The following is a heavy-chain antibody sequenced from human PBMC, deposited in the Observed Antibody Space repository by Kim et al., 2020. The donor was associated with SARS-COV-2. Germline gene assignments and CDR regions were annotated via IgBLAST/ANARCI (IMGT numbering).Heavy chain of an antibody. CDR2: ISGSGGST. V-gene: IGHV3-23*01. Sequence: GGSLRLSCAASGYTFSSYALSWVRQAPGKGLEWVSAISGSGGSTYYADSVKGRFTISRDNSKNTLYLQMNSLRAEDTAVYYCAKDVEQLWLRDYFDYWGQGTLVTVSS. CDR1: GYTFSSYA. CDR3: AKDVEQLWLRDYFDY. J-gene: IGHJ4*02. D-gene: IGHD5-18*01.